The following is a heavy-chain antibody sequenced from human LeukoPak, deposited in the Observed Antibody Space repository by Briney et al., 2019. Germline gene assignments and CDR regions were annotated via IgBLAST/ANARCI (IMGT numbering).Heavy chain of an antibody. J-gene: IGHJ3*02. Sequence: SETLSLTCSVSAHSISSGYYWGWIRQPPGKGREGTGSIYHSESTYYNPSLKSRVTISLETSKNPFSLKLSSVTAADTAVYYCARGLVYGLITHDAFDIWGQGTMVTVSS. CDR3: ARGLVYGLITHDAFDI. D-gene: IGHD1-14*01. CDR1: AHSISSGYY. V-gene: IGHV4-38-2*02. CDR2: IYHSEST.